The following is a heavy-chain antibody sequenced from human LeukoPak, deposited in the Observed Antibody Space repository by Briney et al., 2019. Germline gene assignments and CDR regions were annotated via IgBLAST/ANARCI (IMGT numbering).Heavy chain of an antibody. CDR2: ISYDGGNK. CDR3: ARGWQRPIQSSGWDHTFDS. J-gene: IGHJ4*02. D-gene: IGHD6-19*01. V-gene: IGHV3-30-3*01. CDR1: GFTFSSYA. Sequence: GGSLRLSCAASGFTFSSYAMHWVRQAPGKGLEWVAVISYDGGNKYYADSVKGRFTISRDNSKNTLYLQMNSLRAEDTAMYYCARGWQRPIQSSGWDHTFDSWGQGTLVTVSS.